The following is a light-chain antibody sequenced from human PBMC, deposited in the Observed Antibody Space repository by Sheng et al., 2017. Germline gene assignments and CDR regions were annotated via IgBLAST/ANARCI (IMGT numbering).Light chain of an antibody. J-gene: IGLJ3*02. Sequence: QSALTQPASVSGSPGQSITISCTGTSSDVGNYNYVSWYQQHPGKAPKVMIYDVSTRPSGVSNRFSGSKSGNTASLTISGLQAEDEADYYCSSYTTSITVVFGGGTKLTVL. V-gene: IGLV2-14*03. CDR3: SSYTTSITVV. CDR1: SSDVGNYNY. CDR2: DVS.